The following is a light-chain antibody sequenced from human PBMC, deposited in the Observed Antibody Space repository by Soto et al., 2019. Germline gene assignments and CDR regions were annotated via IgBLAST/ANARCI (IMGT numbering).Light chain of an antibody. V-gene: IGKV2-28*01. CDR1: QRLLHSNGNNF. CDR2: LGS. Sequence: EIVMTQSPPSLTVTPGEPASISCRSSQRLLHSNGNNFLDWYLQKPGQSPQLLIYLGSNRASGVPDRVSGSAAGTEFTLTISSLQPDDFATYYCQQYNSYSPTFGQGTKVDIK. J-gene: IGKJ1*01. CDR3: QQYNSYSPT.